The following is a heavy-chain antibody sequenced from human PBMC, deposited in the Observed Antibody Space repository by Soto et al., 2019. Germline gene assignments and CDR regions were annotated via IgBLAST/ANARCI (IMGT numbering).Heavy chain of an antibody. J-gene: IGHJ6*02. CDR1: GDSIISSNYY. D-gene: IGHD2-2*01. Sequence: PSETLSLTCTVSGDSIISSNYYWAWIRQSPGKGLEWIGNMYYSGSTYYNLSLKSRVTMSVDTSKNQLSLKISSVTAADTSVYYCARIVVIPAAPDYYNYYGVDVWGQGTTVTSP. CDR3: ARIVVIPAAPDYYNYYGVDV. CDR2: MYYSGST. V-gene: IGHV4-39*01.